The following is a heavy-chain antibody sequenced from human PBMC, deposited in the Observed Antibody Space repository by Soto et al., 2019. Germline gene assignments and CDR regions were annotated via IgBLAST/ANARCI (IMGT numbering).Heavy chain of an antibody. V-gene: IGHV3-21*04. D-gene: IGHD1-26*01. CDR1: GFTFSSYS. CDR2: ISSSSSCI. J-gene: IGHJ3*02. CDR3: GIAKYSGSYPGAFDI. Sequence: GGSLRLSCAASGFTFSSYSMNWVRQAPGKGLEWVSSISSSSSCIYYADSVKGRFTISRDNAKNSLYLQMNSLKAEDTAVYYCGIAKYSGSYPGAFDIWGQGTMVTVSS.